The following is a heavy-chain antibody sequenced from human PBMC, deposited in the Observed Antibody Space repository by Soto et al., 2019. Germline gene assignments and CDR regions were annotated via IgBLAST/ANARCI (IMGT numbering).Heavy chain of an antibody. Sequence: EVQLLESGGGLVQPGGSLRLSCAASGFTFSTYEMNWVRQAPGKGLEWVSHISNSGNTINYADSVKGRFTISRDNAKNSLYLQMDRLGADDTAVYYWGGGGDYWGQGALVTVSS. CDR3: GGGGDY. J-gene: IGHJ4*02. CDR2: ISNSGNTI. V-gene: IGHV3-48*03. D-gene: IGHD3-16*01. CDR1: GFTFSTYE.